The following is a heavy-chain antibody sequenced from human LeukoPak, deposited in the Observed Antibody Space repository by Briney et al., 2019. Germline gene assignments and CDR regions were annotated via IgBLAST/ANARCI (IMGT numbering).Heavy chain of an antibody. CDR1: GYTFTSYA. V-gene: IGHV1-18*01. CDR3: ARDGLLMTEHYFDH. Sequence: ASVKVSCKASGYTFTSYAISWVRQAPGQGLEWMGWISTYNGNTNYAQKLQGRVTMTTDTSTSTAYMELRSLRSDDTAVYYCARDGLLMTEHYFDHWGQGALVTVSS. D-gene: IGHD2-8*01. CDR2: ISTYNGNT. J-gene: IGHJ4*02.